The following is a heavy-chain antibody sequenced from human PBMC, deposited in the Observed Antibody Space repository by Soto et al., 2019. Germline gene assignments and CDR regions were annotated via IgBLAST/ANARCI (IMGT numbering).Heavy chain of an antibody. CDR1: GGSLSDYY. CDR3: ASTPRAVAGTAGMDV. Sequence: QVQLQQWGAGLLKSSETLSLTCAVYGGSLSDYYWSWIRQPPGKGLEWIGEINHSRSTNYNPSLKSRVTISLDTSKNQFSLKVSSVTAADTAVYYCASTPRAVAGTAGMDVWGQGTTVTVSS. D-gene: IGHD6-19*01. CDR2: INHSRST. J-gene: IGHJ6*02. V-gene: IGHV4-34*01.